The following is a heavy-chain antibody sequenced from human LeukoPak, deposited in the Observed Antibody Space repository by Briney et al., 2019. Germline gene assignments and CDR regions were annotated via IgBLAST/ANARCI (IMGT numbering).Heavy chain of an antibody. CDR2: ISSSSRTM. CDR3: ARGAGSYYGYFQS. Sequence: GGSLRLSCAASGFTLSNHWMIWVRQAPGKGLEWLSYISSSSRTMYYADSVEGRFTISRDNAKNSLYLQMNSLRAEDTAVYFCARGAGSYYGYFQSWGQGTLVTVSS. CDR1: GFTLSNHW. J-gene: IGHJ1*01. D-gene: IGHD1-26*01. V-gene: IGHV3-48*04.